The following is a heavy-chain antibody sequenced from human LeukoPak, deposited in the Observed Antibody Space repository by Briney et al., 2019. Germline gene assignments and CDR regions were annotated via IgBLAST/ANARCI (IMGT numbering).Heavy chain of an antibody. J-gene: IGHJ4*02. Sequence: PGGSLRLSCVASGSPFSSYWMTWVRQAPGKGLEWVANIKQDGSKKSYVDSVKGRFTISRDNAKNSLYLQMNSRRAEDTAIYYCTRVGYIDEGIDYWGQGTLVTVSS. CDR1: GSPFSSYW. CDR3: TRVGYIDEGIDY. D-gene: IGHD5-24*01. V-gene: IGHV3-7*04. CDR2: IKQDGSKK.